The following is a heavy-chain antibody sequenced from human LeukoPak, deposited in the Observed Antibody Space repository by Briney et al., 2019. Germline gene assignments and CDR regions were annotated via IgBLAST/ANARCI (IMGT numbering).Heavy chain of an antibody. CDR3: ARERGRGRDSPWFDY. V-gene: IGHV3-23*01. CDR2: ISASGGSM. CDR1: GFTFISYA. Sequence: GGSLRLSCAASGFTFISYAMAWVRQAPGRGLEWVSSISASGGSMYYADSVKGRFTISRDNSKNTLYLQMNGLRAEDTAVYYCARERGRGRDSPWFDYWGQGTLVTVSS. J-gene: IGHJ4*02. D-gene: IGHD1-26*01.